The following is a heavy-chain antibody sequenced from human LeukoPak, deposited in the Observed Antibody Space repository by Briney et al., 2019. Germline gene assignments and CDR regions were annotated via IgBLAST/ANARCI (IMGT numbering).Heavy chain of an antibody. D-gene: IGHD2-2*01. CDR3: AKDNPYCSSPNCYFDY. J-gene: IGHJ4*02. CDR2: ISGSGGTT. CDR1: GFTFSNA. V-gene: IGHV3-23*01. Sequence: GRSLRLSCAASGFTFSNAMSWVRQAPGKGLEWVSAISGSGGTTYYADSVKGRFTISRDNSKNTLYLQMNSLRAEDTAVYYCAKDNPYCSSPNCYFDYWGQGTLVTVSS.